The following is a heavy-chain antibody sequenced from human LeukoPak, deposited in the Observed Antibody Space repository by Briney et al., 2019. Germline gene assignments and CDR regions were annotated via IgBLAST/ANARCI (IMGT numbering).Heavy chain of an antibody. CDR3: ARHDYGDLRFDY. V-gene: IGHV4-39*01. CDR1: GGSISSSSYY. CDR2: IYYSGST. D-gene: IGHD4-17*01. Sequence: KSSETLSLTCTVSGGSISSSSYYWGWIRQPPGKGLEWIGSIYYSGSTYYNPSLKSRVTISVDTSKNQFSLKLSSVTAADTAVYYCARHDYGDLRFDYWGQGTLVTVSS. J-gene: IGHJ4*02.